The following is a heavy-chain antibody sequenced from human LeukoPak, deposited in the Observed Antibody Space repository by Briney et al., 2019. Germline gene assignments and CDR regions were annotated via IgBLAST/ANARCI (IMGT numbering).Heavy chain of an antibody. D-gene: IGHD2-15*01. CDR2: ISAYNGNT. Sequence: GASVKVSCKASGYTFTSYGISWVRQAPGQGLEWMGWISAYNGNTNYAQKLQGRVTMTTDTSTSTAYMELTSLRSDDTAVYYCARVDIVVVVAATIGSIAFDIWGQGTMVTVSS. CDR3: ARVDIVVVVAATIGSIAFDI. J-gene: IGHJ3*02. CDR1: GYTFTSYG. V-gene: IGHV1-18*04.